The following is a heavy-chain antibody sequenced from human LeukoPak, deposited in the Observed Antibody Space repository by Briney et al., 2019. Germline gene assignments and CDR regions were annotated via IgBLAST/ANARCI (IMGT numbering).Heavy chain of an antibody. D-gene: IGHD2-15*01. CDR3: ARVPLYCSGSSCYSRNYYYYYMDV. J-gene: IGHJ6*03. CDR1: GGTFSSYA. V-gene: IGHV1-69*06. CDR2: IIPIFGTA. Sequence: SVKVSCKASGGTFSSYAISWVRQAPGQGLEWMGGIIPIFGTANYAQKFQGRVTITADKSTSTAYMELSSLRSEDTAVYYCARVPLYCSGSSCYSRNYYYYYMDVWGKGTTVTVSS.